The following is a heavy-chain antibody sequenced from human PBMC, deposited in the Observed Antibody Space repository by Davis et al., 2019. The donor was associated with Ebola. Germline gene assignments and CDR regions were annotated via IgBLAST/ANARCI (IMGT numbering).Heavy chain of an antibody. CDR2: IYYSGST. CDR1: GGSISSYY. CDR3: ARVSDGIAAAGPNYYYYGMDV. D-gene: IGHD6-13*01. J-gene: IGHJ6*02. V-gene: IGHV4-59*01. Sequence: LETLSLTCTVSGGSISSYYWSWIRQPPGKGLEWIGYIYYSGSTNYNPSLKSRVTISVDTSKNQFSLKLSSVTAADTAVYYCARVSDGIAAAGPNYYYYGMDVWGQGTTVTVSS.